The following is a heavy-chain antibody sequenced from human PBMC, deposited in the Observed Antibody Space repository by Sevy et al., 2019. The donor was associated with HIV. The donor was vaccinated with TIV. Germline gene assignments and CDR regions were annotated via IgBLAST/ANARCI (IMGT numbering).Heavy chain of an antibody. CDR2: FDPEDGET. CDR3: ATTKDYYESSGSPFDD. J-gene: IGHJ4*02. CDR1: GKKVTQLA. Sequence: ASVKVSGKVSGKKVTQLAMHWVRQAPGKGLEWMATFDPEDGETFYAQNFQGRVTMTEDTSRDTAYMELSSLRSEDAAVYYCATTKDYYESSGSPFDDWGQGTLVTVSS. D-gene: IGHD3-22*01. V-gene: IGHV1-24*01.